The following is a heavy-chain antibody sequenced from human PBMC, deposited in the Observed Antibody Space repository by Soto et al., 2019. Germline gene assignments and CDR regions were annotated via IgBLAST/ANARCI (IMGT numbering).Heavy chain of an antibody. CDR2: ISYDGSNK. CDR3: ARDFLLRYFDWLSRLIDY. D-gene: IGHD3-9*01. J-gene: IGHJ4*02. Sequence: GGSLRLSCAASGFTFSSYAMHWVRQAPGKGLEWVAVISYDGSNKYYADSVKGRFTISRDNSKNTLYLQMNSLRAEDTAVYYCARDFLLRYFDWLSRLIDYWGQGTLVTVAS. V-gene: IGHV3-30-3*01. CDR1: GFTFSSYA.